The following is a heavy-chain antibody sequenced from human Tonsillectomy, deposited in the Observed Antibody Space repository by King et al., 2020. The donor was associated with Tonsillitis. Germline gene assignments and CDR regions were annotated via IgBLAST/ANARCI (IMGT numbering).Heavy chain of an antibody. CDR1: GGSFSGYY. CDR3: AREPGIAAAGDWFDP. J-gene: IGHJ5*02. V-gene: IGHV4-34*01. CDR2: INHSVST. D-gene: IGHD6-13*01. Sequence: VQLQQWGAGLLKPSETLPLTCAVYGGSFSGYYCSWIRQPPGKGLDWIWEINHSVSTNYNPSLTSRVTISVDTSKNQFSLKLSSVTASDTAVYYGAREPGIAAAGDWFDPWGQGTLVTVSS.